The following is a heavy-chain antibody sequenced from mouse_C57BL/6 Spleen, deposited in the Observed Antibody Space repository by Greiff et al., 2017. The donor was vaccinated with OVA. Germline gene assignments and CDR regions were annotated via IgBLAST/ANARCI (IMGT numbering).Heavy chain of an antibody. D-gene: IGHD1-2*01. CDR3: ARRTADYWYFDV. CDR2: INPNYGTT. V-gene: IGHV1-39*01. Sequence: EVQLQQSGPELVKPGASVKISCKASGYSFTDSYMNWVKQSHGKSLEWIGVINPNYGTTSYNQKFKGKATLTVDQSSSTAYMQLNSLTSEDSAVDYCARRTADYWYFDVWGTGTTVTVSA. CDR1: GYSFTDSY. J-gene: IGHJ1*03.